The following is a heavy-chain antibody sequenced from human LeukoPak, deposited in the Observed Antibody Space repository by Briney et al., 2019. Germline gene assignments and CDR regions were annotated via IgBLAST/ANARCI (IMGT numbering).Heavy chain of an antibody. V-gene: IGHV1-18*01. CDR2: ISADNGNT. J-gene: IGHJ6*02. CDR3: ARVIPQGPYYYHGMDV. D-gene: IGHD3-16*01. CDR1: GYTFINYG. Sequence: ASVKVSCKASGYTFINYGIIWVRQAPGQGLGWMGWISADNGNTNYAQKLQDRVTMTTDTSTSTAYMELRSLRSDDTALYYCARVIPQGPYYYHGMDVWGQGTTVTVSS.